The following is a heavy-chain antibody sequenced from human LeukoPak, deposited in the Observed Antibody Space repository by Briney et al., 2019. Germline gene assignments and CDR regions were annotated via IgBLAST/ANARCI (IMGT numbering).Heavy chain of an antibody. V-gene: IGHV4-31*03. Sequence: SETLSLTCTVSGGSISNSNYHWGWIRQHPGKGLEWIGYIYYSGSTYYSPSLKSRLTMSVDTSKNQFSLKLSSVTAADTAVYYCARDLGGGSFDFWGQGTLVTVSS. J-gene: IGHJ4*02. D-gene: IGHD2-15*01. CDR1: GGSISNSNYH. CDR2: IYYSGST. CDR3: ARDLGGGSFDF.